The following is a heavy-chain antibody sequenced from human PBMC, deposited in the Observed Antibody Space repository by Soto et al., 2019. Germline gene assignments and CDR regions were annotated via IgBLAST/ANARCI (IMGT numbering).Heavy chain of an antibody. V-gene: IGHV3-23*01. D-gene: IGHD3-22*01. Sequence: GVSLRLSFAASGFIFSSYAMSWVCQAPGKGLEWVSSISGSGGSTYYAGSVKGRFTISRDNSKNALYLRMNILRAEDTAVYYCAKGPNYYYDSSGSNYYFDYWGQGTQVTVSS. CDR2: ISGSGGST. CDR1: GFIFSSYA. J-gene: IGHJ4*02. CDR3: AKGPNYYYDSSGSNYYFDY.